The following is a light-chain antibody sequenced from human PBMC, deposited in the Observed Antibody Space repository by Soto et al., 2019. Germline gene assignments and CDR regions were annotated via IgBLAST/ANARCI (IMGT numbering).Light chain of an antibody. Sequence: QSALTQPASVSGSPGQSITISCTGTSSDVGSYNLVSWYQQHPGKAPKLMIYEGSKWPSGVSNRFSGSKSGNTASLTISGLQAEDEADYYCCSYARSSTLVFGTGTKLTVL. CDR3: CSYARSSTLV. CDR2: EGS. CDR1: SSDVGSYNL. V-gene: IGLV2-23*01. J-gene: IGLJ1*01.